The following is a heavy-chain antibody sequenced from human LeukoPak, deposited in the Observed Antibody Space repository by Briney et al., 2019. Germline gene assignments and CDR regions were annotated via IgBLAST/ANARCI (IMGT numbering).Heavy chain of an antibody. J-gene: IGHJ4*02. CDR2: INPANGYA. Sequence: GASVKVSCKASGYTFTSYAIHWVRQAPGQTLEWLGWINPANGYAKYSQELQGRVTITRDTPASAAYLELSSLRSEDTAVYYCAIRDGYRDYWGQGTLVTVSS. V-gene: IGHV1-3*03. D-gene: IGHD5-24*01. CDR3: AIRDGYRDY. CDR1: GYTFTSYA.